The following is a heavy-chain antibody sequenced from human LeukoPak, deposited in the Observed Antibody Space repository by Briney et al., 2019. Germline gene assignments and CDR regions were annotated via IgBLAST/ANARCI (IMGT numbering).Heavy chain of an antibody. D-gene: IGHD3-22*01. CDR1: GFTFSSDA. Sequence: PGGSLRLSCAASGFTFSSDAMSWVRQAPGKGLEWVSAISGSGGSTYYADSVKGRFTISRDNSKNTLYLQMNSLRAEDTALYYCAKLRDTTGYSPVDYWGQGTLVTVSS. CDR3: AKLRDTTGYSPVDY. V-gene: IGHV3-23*01. J-gene: IGHJ4*02. CDR2: ISGSGGST.